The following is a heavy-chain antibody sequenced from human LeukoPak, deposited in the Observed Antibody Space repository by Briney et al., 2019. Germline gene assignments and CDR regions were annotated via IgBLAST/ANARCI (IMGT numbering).Heavy chain of an antibody. CDR3: ARGHYDFWSGRYYYYMDV. Sequence: SETLSLTCTVSGGSISSYYWSWIWQPPGKGLEWIGYIYYSGSTNYNPSLKSRVTISVDTSKNQFSLKLSSVTAADTAVYYCARGHYDFWSGRYYYYMDVWGKGTTVTVSS. J-gene: IGHJ6*03. V-gene: IGHV4-59*01. CDR1: GGSISSYY. D-gene: IGHD3-3*01. CDR2: IYYSGST.